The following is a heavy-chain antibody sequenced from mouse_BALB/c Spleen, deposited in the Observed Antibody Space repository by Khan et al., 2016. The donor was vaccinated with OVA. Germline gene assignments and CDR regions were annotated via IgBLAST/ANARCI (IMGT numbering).Heavy chain of an antibody. V-gene: IGHV9-3-1*01. CDR1: GKTFTNYG. D-gene: IGHD2-10*01. J-gene: IGHJ4*01. CDR2: INTYTGEP. Sequence: QIQLVQSGPELKKPGETVKISCKASGKTFTNYGMNWVKQAPGKGLKWMGWINTYTGEPTYADDFKGRFAFSLEASASTAYLQINNLKDEDTATDFCEIPPYFSYVMVYWGQGTSVTVSS. CDR3: EIPPYFSYVMVY.